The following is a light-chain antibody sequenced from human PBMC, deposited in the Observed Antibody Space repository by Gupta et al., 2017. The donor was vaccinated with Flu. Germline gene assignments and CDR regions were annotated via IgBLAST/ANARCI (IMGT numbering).Light chain of an antibody. Sequence: FPSTLSACVGDRVTITCRGNHNISSSLGWYQQKPGKAPKLLIYMASSLQSAFPSRFSGSGSGTEFTLIISDLQPDDFATYYCQQYNSLWTFGQGTKVDI. CDR1: HNISSS. CDR2: MAS. V-gene: IGKV1-5*03. CDR3: QQYNSLWT. J-gene: IGKJ1*01.